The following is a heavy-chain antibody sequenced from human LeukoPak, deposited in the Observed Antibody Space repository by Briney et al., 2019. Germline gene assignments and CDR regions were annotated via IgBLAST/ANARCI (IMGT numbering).Heavy chain of an antibody. Sequence: SESLSLTCTASGYSFSSGYFWGCLRPPRGRRVEWVGSIYHSGSSYYDPSVKGRVTISIDTSKNKFSLKLNSLTADDTAVYYCAKDPHFYYIDVWGKGTTVTVSS. CDR2: IYHSGSS. CDR3: AKDPHFYYIDV. D-gene: IGHD3-10*01. CDR1: GYSFSSGYF. V-gene: IGHV4-38-2*02. J-gene: IGHJ6*04.